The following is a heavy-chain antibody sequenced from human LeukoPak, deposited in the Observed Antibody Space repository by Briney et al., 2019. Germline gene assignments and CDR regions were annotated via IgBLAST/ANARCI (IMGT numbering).Heavy chain of an antibody. CDR1: GFTVSSNY. CDR3: ARVPHPYYYYMDV. Sequence: PGGSLRLSCAASGFTVSSNYMSWVCQAPGKGLEWVSVIYSGGSTYYADSVKGRFTISRDNSKNTLYLQMNSLRAEDTAVYYCARVPHPYYYYMDVWGKGTTVTVSS. J-gene: IGHJ6*03. V-gene: IGHV3-53*01. CDR2: IYSGGST.